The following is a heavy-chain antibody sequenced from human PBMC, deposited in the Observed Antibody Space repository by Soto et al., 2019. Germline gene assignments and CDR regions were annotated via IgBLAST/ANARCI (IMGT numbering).Heavy chain of an antibody. D-gene: IGHD1-26*01. Sequence: ASVKVSCKASGYTFTSYYMHCVRQAPGQGLGWMGIINPSGGSTSYAQKFQGRVTMTRDTSTSTVYMELSSLRSEDTAVYYCARGRGIVGATNPHFDYWGQGTLVTVSS. CDR2: INPSGGST. J-gene: IGHJ4*02. V-gene: IGHV1-46*01. CDR1: GYTFTSYY. CDR3: ARGRGIVGATNPHFDY.